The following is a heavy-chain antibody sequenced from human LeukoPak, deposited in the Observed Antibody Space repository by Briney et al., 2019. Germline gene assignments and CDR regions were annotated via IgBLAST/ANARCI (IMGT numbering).Heavy chain of an antibody. J-gene: IGHJ3*02. CDR1: GYTFTSYY. Sequence: ASVKVSCKASGYTFTSYYMHWVRQAPGQGLEWMGIINPSGGSTSYAQEFQGRVTMTRDTSTSTVYMELSSLRSEDTAVYYCARDTPHYYDSSGDDAFDIWGQGTMVTVSS. CDR3: ARDTPHYYDSSGDDAFDI. D-gene: IGHD3-22*01. CDR2: INPSGGST. V-gene: IGHV1-46*01.